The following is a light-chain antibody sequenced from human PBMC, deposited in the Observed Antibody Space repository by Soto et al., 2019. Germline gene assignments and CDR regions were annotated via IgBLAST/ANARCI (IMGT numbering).Light chain of an antibody. Sequence: IQLTQSPSSLSASVGDRVTITCRASRGISSYLAWYQQKPGKAPKLLIYKASTLKSGVPSRFSGSGSGTEFTLTISSLQPDDFATYYCQHYNSYSEAFGQGTKVDI. CDR1: RGISSY. CDR2: KAS. CDR3: QHYNSYSEA. J-gene: IGKJ1*01. V-gene: IGKV1-5*03.